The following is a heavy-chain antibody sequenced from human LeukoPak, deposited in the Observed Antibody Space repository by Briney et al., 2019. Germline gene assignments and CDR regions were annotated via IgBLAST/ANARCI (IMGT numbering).Heavy chain of an antibody. CDR2: ISTSSSYI. CDR1: GFTFSNHN. CDR3: ARDPYSGNYGPYYYYYMDV. Sequence: GGSLRLSCAASGFTFSNHNMNWVRQAPGKGLEWVSSISTSSSYIYYADSVKGRFTISRDNAKNSLYLQMDSLRVEDTAVYYCARDPYSGNYGPYYYYYMDVWGKGTTVTISS. J-gene: IGHJ6*03. V-gene: IGHV3-21*06. D-gene: IGHD1-26*01.